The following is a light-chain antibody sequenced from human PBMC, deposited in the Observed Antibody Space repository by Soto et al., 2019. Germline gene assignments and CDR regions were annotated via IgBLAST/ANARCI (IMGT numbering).Light chain of an antibody. CDR1: QSVSSSY. J-gene: IGKJ1*01. CDR2: GAS. V-gene: IGKV3-20*01. CDR3: QQHGSSPTT. Sequence: EIVLTQSPGTLSLSPGXRATLSCRASQSVSSSYLAWYQQKPGQAPRLLIYGASSRATGIPDRFSGSGSGTDFTLTISRLEPEDFAVYYCQQHGSSPTTFGQGTKVDIK.